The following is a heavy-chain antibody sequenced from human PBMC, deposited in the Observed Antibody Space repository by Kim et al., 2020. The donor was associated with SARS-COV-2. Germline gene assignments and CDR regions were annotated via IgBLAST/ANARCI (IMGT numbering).Heavy chain of an antibody. CDR3: ARDISGWYFGY. D-gene: IGHD6-19*01. V-gene: IGHV3-30*01. Sequence: ADTVKGRFTIPRDNSKNTLYLKMNSLRAEDTAVYYCARDISGWYFGYWGPGTLGTVSS. J-gene: IGHJ4*02.